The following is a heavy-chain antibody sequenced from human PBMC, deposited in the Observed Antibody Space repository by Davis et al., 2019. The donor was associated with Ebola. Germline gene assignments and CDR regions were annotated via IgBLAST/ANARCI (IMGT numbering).Heavy chain of an antibody. D-gene: IGHD3-9*01. V-gene: IGHV3-53*01. CDR1: GFTFSDYY. J-gene: IGHJ6*02. CDR3: ARDIFPEDGMDV. Sequence: GESLKISCAASGFTFSDYYMNWVRQAPGKGLEWVSVIYTGGDTYYTDSVKGRSIISRDNSKNTLYLQLSSLTPEDSAVYYCARDIFPEDGMDVWGQGTTVTVS. CDR2: IYTGGDT.